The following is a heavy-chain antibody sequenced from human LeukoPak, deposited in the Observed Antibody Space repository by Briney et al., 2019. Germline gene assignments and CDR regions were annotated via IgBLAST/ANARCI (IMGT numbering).Heavy chain of an antibody. Sequence: SGGSLRLSCAASGFTFSSYAMSWVRQAPGKGLEWVSAISGSGGSTYYADSVKGRFTVSRDNSKNTLYLQMNSLRAEDTAVYYCAKKLVGIAVAGTNYFDYWGQGTLVTVSS. J-gene: IGHJ4*02. CDR3: AKKLVGIAVAGTNYFDY. V-gene: IGHV3-23*01. D-gene: IGHD6-19*01. CDR2: ISGSGGST. CDR1: GFTFSSYA.